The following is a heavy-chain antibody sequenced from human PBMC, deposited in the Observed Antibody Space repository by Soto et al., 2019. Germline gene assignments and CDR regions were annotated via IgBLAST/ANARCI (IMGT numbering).Heavy chain of an antibody. Sequence: GGSLRLSCVTSGFTFTKYSMNWVRQAPGKGLEWVSYISYSGETKYYADSLRGRYAISRDDAKNSVYLQMNSLRDEDTAFYYCVRGVVVVVGSTAENFDHWGQGTLVTVSS. J-gene: IGHJ4*02. CDR1: GFTFTKYS. CDR2: ISYSGETK. D-gene: IGHD2-15*01. CDR3: VRGVVVVVGSTAENFDH. V-gene: IGHV3-48*02.